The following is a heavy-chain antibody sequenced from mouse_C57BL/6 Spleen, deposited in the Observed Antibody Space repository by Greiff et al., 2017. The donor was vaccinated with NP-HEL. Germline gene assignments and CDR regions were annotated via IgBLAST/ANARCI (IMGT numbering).Heavy chain of an antibody. V-gene: IGHV1-54*01. CDR2: INPGSGGT. D-gene: IGHD2-2*01. CDR3: ARGGPMVTTRGVLMDY. Sequence: QVQLKQSGAELVRPGTSVKVSCKASGYAFTNYLIEWVKQRPGQGLEWIGVINPGSGGTNYNEKFKGKATLTADKSSSTAYMQLSSLTSEDSEVYFCARGGPMVTTRGVLMDYWGQGTSVTVSS. CDR1: GYAFTNYL. J-gene: IGHJ4*01.